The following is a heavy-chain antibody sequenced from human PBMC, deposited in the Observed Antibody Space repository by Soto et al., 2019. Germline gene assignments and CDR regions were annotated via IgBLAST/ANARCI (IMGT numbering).Heavy chain of an antibody. Sequence: AGGSLRLSCAASGFSFSSYDMSWVRQAPGKGLEWVSSISSSGGHAYYADSVKGRFTISRDNAKNSLYLQMNSLRAEDTAVYYCARERCTRGTCFAAFDIWGQGTMVTVSS. D-gene: IGHD2-15*01. CDR3: ARERCTRGTCFAAFDI. CDR1: GFSFSSYD. CDR2: ISSSGGHA. V-gene: IGHV3-21*01. J-gene: IGHJ3*02.